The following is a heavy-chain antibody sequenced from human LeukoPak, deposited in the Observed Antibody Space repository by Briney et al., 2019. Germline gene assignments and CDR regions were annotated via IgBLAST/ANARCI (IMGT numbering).Heavy chain of an antibody. J-gene: IGHJ6*03. CDR1: GFIFSSYS. CDR3: ARGRRHYYYMDV. CDR2: ISSSSSTI. Sequence: GGSLRLSCSASGFIFSSYSMNWVRQAPGKGLEWVSYISSSSSTIYYADSVKGRFTISRDNAKNSLYLQMNSLRAEDTAVYYCARGRRHYYYMDVWGKGTTVTVSS. V-gene: IGHV3-48*01.